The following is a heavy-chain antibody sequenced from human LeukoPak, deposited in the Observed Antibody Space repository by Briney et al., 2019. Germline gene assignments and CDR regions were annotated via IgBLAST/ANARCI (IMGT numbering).Heavy chain of an antibody. J-gene: IGHJ3*02. CDR3: ARVKTTMIVATRAFDI. CDR2: IYHSGST. Sequence: PSETLSLTCTVSGGSISSYYWSWIRQPPGKGLEWIGEIYHSGSTNSNPSLKSRVTISVDTSKSQFSLKLSSVTAADTAVYYCARVKTTMIVATRAFDIWGQGTMVTVSS. D-gene: IGHD3-22*01. V-gene: IGHV4-34*01. CDR1: GGSISSYY.